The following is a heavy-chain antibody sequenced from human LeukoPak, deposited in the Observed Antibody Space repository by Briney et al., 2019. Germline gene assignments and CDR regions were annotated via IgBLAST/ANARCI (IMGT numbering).Heavy chain of an antibody. J-gene: IGHJ4*02. CDR2: FDPEDGET. D-gene: IGHD3-22*01. CDR1: GYTLTELS. V-gene: IGHV1-24*01. CDR3: ARDPGDSSGYYHYFDY. Sequence: ASVKVSCKVSGYTLTELSMHWVRQARGKGLEWMGGFDPEDGETIYAQKFQGRVTMTEDTSTDTAYMELRSLRSDDTAVYYCARDPGDSSGYYHYFDYWGQGTLVTVSS.